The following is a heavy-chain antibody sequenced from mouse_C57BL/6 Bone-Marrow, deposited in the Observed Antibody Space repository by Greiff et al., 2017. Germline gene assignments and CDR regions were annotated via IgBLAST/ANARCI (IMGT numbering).Heavy chain of an antibody. V-gene: IGHV1-15*01. CDR1: GYTFTDYE. Sequence: QVQLQQSGAELVRPGASVTLSCKASGYTFTDYEMHWVKQTPVHGLEWIGAIDPETGGTAYNQKFKGKAILTADKSSSTAYMELRSLTSEDSAVYYCTRDGGGLYAMDYWGQGTSVTVSS. CDR2: IDPETGGT. J-gene: IGHJ4*01. CDR3: TRDGGGLYAMDY.